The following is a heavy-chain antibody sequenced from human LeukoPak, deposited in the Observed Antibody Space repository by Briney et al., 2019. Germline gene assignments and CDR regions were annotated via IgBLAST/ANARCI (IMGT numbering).Heavy chain of an antibody. D-gene: IGHD1-26*01. CDR2: ISGSGSIT. CDR1: GFTFSSYD. Sequence: GSLRLSCAASGFTFSSYDMTWVRQAPGRGLEWVSSISGSGSITSYADSVKGRFTISRDNSKNTLYLQMNSLRAEDTAVYYCAKGDTTWELPHDYWGQGTLVTVSS. V-gene: IGHV3-23*01. J-gene: IGHJ4*02. CDR3: AKGDTTWELPHDY.